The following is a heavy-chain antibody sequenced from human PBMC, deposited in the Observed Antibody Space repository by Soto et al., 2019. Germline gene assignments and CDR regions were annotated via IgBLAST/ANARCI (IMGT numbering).Heavy chain of an antibody. D-gene: IGHD6-13*01. CDR1: GFTFSSFW. J-gene: IGHJ4*02. CDR3: AREQLQVVIPDY. Sequence: EVQLVESGGGLVQPGGSLRLSCEASGFTFSSFWMNWVRQAPGKGLGWVANIKQDGSEKYYVDSVKGRFTISRDNTKNSLYLQMNSLRAEDTAVYYCAREQLQVVIPDYWGQGTLVTVSS. V-gene: IGHV3-7*01. CDR2: IKQDGSEK.